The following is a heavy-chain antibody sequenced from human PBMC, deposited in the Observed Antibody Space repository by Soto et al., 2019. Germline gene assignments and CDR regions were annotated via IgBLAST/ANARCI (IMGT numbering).Heavy chain of an antibody. CDR3: ARLALRFHGAFDS. J-gene: IGHJ3*02. CDR1: GGSFSGYY. CDR2: INHSGST. D-gene: IGHD3-3*01. V-gene: IGHV4-34*01. Sequence: QVQLQQWGAGLLKPSETLSLTCAVYGGSFSGYYWSWIRQPPGKGLEWIGEINHSGSTNYHPSLKGRVTISVDTSKTQVSLKISSVTAADTAVYYCARLALRFHGAFDSWGQGTMVTVSS.